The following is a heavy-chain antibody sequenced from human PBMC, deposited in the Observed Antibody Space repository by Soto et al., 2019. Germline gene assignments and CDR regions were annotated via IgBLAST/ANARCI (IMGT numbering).Heavy chain of an antibody. CDR3: ARHPKKYEFDP. CDR1: GGPIYSFY. V-gene: IGHV4-59*08. D-gene: IGHD2-2*01. CDR2: VYYSGRT. J-gene: IGHJ5*02. Sequence: TSETLSLTCSVSGGPIYSFYWSWLRQAPGKGLEWIGYVYYSGRTNYNPSLKSRVTISVDTSKNKFSLKLSSVTAADTAVYYCARHPKKYEFDPWGQGTLVTVSS.